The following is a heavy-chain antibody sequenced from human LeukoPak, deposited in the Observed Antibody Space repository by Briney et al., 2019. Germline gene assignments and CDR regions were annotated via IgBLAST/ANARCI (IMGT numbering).Heavy chain of an antibody. J-gene: IGHJ5*02. CDR1: GGSISSGTYY. CDR3: ARDRLQLQS. CDR2: IFTTGST. V-gene: IGHV4-61*02. Sequence: SQTLSLTCSVSGGSISSGTYYWSWIRQPAGKGLEWIGRIFTTGSTNYNPSLKSRVTISVDTSKNQFSLKLSSVTAADTAVYYCARDRLQLQSWGQGTLVTVSS. D-gene: IGHD1-1*01.